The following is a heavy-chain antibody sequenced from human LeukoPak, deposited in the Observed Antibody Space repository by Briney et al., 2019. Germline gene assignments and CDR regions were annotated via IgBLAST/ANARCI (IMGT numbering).Heavy chain of an antibody. CDR2: IIPIFGTA. CDR3: ASSGQLTHFDY. D-gene: IGHD2-2*01. CDR1: GGTFSSYA. J-gene: IGHJ4*02. V-gene: IGHV1-69*13. Sequence: SVKVSCKASGGTFSSYAISWVRQAPGQGLEWVGGIIPIFGTANYAQKFQGRVTITADESTSTAYMELSSLRSEDTAVYYCASSGQLTHFDYWGQGTLVTVSS.